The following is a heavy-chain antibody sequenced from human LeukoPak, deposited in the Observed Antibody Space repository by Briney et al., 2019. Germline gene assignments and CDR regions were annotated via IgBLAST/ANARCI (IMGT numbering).Heavy chain of an antibody. Sequence: GSLRLSCAASGFTFSSYEMNWVRQAPGKGLEWVSYISSSGSTIYYADSVKGRFTISRDNDKNSLFLQMNSLRAEDTALYYCATRLTADSYEASDIWGQGTMVTVSS. V-gene: IGHV3-48*03. CDR1: GFTFSSYE. CDR2: ISSSGSTI. J-gene: IGHJ3*02. CDR3: ATRLTADSYEASDI. D-gene: IGHD6-13*01.